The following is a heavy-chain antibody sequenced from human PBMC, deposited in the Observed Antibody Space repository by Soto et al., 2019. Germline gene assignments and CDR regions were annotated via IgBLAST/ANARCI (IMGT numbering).Heavy chain of an antibody. D-gene: IGHD3-22*01. V-gene: IGHV3-21*02. Sequence: EVQLVESGGCLVKPGGSLRLSCAASGFTFSSYSMHWVRQAPGKGLEWVSSITGSSSYIYYADSVKGRFTISRDNAKNSLYLQMNSLRAEDTAVYYCARDVYYYDSSAYWAYWGQGTLVTVSS. CDR1: GFTFSSYS. CDR3: ARDVYYYDSSAYWAY. CDR2: ITGSSSYI. J-gene: IGHJ4*02.